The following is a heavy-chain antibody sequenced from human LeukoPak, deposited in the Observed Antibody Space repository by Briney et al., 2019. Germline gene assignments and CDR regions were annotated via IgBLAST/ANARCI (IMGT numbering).Heavy chain of an antibody. CDR1: GDSISSYY. D-gene: IGHD3-10*01. CDR2: IYYSGST. Sequence: TSETLSLTCSVSGDSISSYYWSWIRQPPGKGLEWIGYIYYSGSTNYNPSLKSRVTISVDTSKNQFSLKLNSVTAADTAVYYCARSDYYGSGHPFDYWGQGTLVTVSS. V-gene: IGHV4-59*08. CDR3: ARSDYYGSGHPFDY. J-gene: IGHJ4*02.